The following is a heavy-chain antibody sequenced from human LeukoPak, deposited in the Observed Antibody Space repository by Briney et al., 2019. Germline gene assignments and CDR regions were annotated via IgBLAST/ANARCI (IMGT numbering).Heavy chain of an antibody. J-gene: IGHJ4*02. D-gene: IGHD2-2*01. CDR1: GFTFSSYG. V-gene: IGHV3-30*18. CDR2: ISYDGSNK. Sequence: PGGSLRLSCAGSGFTFSSYGMHWVRQAPGKGLEWVAVISYDGSNKYYADSVKGRFTISRDNSKNTLYLQMNSLRAEDTAVYYCAKLSYALFDYWGQGTLVTVSS. CDR3: AKLSYALFDY.